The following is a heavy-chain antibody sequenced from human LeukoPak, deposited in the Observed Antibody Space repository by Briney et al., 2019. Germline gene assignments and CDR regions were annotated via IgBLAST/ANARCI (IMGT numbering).Heavy chain of an antibody. J-gene: IGHJ4*02. CDR1: GGSISSYY. CDR3: ARARGRGRFGELFRQNLTFDY. V-gene: IGHV4-59*12. Sequence: PSETLSLTCTVSGGSISSYYWSWIRQPPGKGLEWIGYIYYSGSTNYNPSLKSRVTISVDTSKNQFSLKLSSVTAADTAVYYCARARGRGRFGELFRQNLTFDYWGQGTLVTVSS. D-gene: IGHD3-10*01. CDR2: IYYSGST.